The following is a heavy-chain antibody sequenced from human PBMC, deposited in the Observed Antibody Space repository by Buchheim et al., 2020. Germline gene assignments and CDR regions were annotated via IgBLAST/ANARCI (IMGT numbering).Heavy chain of an antibody. Sequence: QVQLQESGPGLMKPSQTLSLTCTVSGGSISSADYCWTWIRQSPGKGLEWIGYIYYSGSTYYNPSLQSRVSISVDTSKNQFSLRLSSVTAADTAVYSCARDVIDSTSSRHWYFDLWGRGTL. J-gene: IGHJ2*01. V-gene: IGHV4-30-4*01. D-gene: IGHD6-6*01. CDR3: ARDVIDSTSSRHWYFDL. CDR1: GGSISSADYC. CDR2: IYYSGST.